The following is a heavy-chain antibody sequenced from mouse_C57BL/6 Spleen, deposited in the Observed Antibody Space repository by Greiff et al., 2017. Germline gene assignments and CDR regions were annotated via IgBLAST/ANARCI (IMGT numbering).Heavy chain of an antibody. J-gene: IGHJ2*01. CDR1: GFTFSSYT. D-gene: IGHD2-4*01. Sequence: EVKLVESGGGLVKPGGSLKLSCAASGFTFSSYTMSWVRQTPEKRLEWVATISGGGGNTYYPDSVKGRFTISRDNAKNTLYLQMSSLRSEDTALYYCARLFYYDIDYWGQGTTLTVSS. CDR3: ARLFYYDIDY. V-gene: IGHV5-9*01. CDR2: ISGGGGNT.